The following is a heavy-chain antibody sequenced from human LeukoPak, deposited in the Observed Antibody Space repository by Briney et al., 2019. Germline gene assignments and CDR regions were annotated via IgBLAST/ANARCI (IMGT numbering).Heavy chain of an antibody. D-gene: IGHD5-18*01. CDR2: IYWDDDK. CDR3: AHHITALGSNTAHAFDI. CDR1: GFSLSTSGVG. Sequence: SGPTLVKPTQTLTLTCTFSGFSLSTSGVGVGWIRQPPGKALEWLALIYWDDDKRYSPSLKSRLTTTKDTPKNQVVLTMTNMDPVDTGTYYCAHHITALGSNTAHAFDIWGQGTMVTVSS. J-gene: IGHJ3*02. V-gene: IGHV2-5*02.